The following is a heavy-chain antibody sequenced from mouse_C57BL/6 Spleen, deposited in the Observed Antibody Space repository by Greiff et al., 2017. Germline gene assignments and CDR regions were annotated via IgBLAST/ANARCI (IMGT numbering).Heavy chain of an antibody. Sequence: QVQLQQPGAELVKPGASVKLSCKASGYTFTSYWMHWVKQRPGQGLEWIGMIHPNSVVLTTMRSFKSKATLTVDKSSSTAYMQLSSLTSEDSAVYYCARWGDGYHEGYWGQGTTLTVSS. CDR1: GYTFTSYW. D-gene: IGHD2-3*01. V-gene: IGHV1-64*01. CDR2: IHPNSVVL. J-gene: IGHJ2*01. CDR3: ARWGDGYHEGY.